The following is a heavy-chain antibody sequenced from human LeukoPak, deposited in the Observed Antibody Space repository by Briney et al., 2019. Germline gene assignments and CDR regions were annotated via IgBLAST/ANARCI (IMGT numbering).Heavy chain of an antibody. J-gene: IGHJ4*02. D-gene: IGHD1/OR15-1a*01. V-gene: IGHV3-48*02. CDR2: ISSSGSTI. CDR3: ARETTVPRPSFDY. CDR1: GFTFSSFS. Sequence: GGSLRLSCAASGFTFSSFSMNWVRQAPGKGLEWVSYISSSGSTIYYADSVKGRFTISRDNAKNSLYRQMNSLRDEDTAVYYCARETTVPRPSFDYWGQGTLVIVSS.